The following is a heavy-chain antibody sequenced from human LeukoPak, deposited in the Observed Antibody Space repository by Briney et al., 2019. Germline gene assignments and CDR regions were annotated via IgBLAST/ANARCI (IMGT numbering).Heavy chain of an antibody. CDR1: GGSISSGSYY. CDR2: IHYSGST. Sequence: SSETLSLTCSVSGGSISSGSYYWGWIRQPPGKGLEWIGSIHYSGSTSSNPSLKSRIIMSEDTSKNQFSLKLRSVTAADTAVYYCARWGSGWYGIIWGQGTLVTVSS. D-gene: IGHD6-19*01. J-gene: IGHJ4*02. V-gene: IGHV4-39*01. CDR3: ARWGSGWYGII.